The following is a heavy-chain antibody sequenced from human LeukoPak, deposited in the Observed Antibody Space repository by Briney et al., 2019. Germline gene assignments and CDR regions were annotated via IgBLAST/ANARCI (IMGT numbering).Heavy chain of an antibody. D-gene: IGHD2-8*01. J-gene: IGHJ4*02. V-gene: IGHV1-2*02. CDR3: ARVRSYCTNGVCYWDLDY. CDR1: GYSFTAFY. Sequence: ASVKVSCRASGYSFTAFYIHWVRQAPGRGLEWMGWIHPRSGDTNYAYKFRGRVTMTRDTSISTAYMELSRLRSDDTAVYYCARVRSYCTNGVCYWDLDYWGQGTLVTVSS. CDR2: IHPRSGDT.